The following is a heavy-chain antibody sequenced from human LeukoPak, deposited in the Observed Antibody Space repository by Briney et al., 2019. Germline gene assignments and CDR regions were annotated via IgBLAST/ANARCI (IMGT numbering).Heavy chain of an antibody. CDR3: ARVYYSNSYDYWYFDL. Sequence: PSETLSLTCTVSGGSISSYYWGWIRQPPGKGLEWIGSMYHSGSTNYNPSLKSRVTISVDTSKNQFSLKLSSVTAADTAAYYCARVYYSNSYDYWYFDLWGRGTLVTVSS. V-gene: IGHV4-59*01. J-gene: IGHJ2*01. CDR1: GGSISSYY. CDR2: MYHSGST. D-gene: IGHD6-13*01.